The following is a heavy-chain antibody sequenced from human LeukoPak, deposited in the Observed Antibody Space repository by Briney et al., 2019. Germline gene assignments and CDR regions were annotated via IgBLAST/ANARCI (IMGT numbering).Heavy chain of an antibody. CDR3: ATASEDTAMVTDFDY. D-gene: IGHD5-18*01. Sequence: ASVKVSCKASGGTFSSYAISWVRQAPGQGLEWMGRIIPILGIANYAQKFQGRVTITADKSTSTAYMELSSLRSDDTAVYYCATASEDTAMVTDFDYWGQGTLVTVSS. V-gene: IGHV1-69*04. J-gene: IGHJ4*02. CDR1: GGTFSSYA. CDR2: IIPILGIA.